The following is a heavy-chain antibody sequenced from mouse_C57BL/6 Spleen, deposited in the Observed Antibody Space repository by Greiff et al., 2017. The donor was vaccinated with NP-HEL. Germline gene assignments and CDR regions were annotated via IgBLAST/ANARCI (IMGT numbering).Heavy chain of an antibody. D-gene: IGHD1-1*01. J-gene: IGHJ4*01. V-gene: IGHV1-72*01. CDR2: IDPNSGGT. CDR3: ARRNYGNAMDY. CDR1: GCTFTSYW. Sequence: QVQLQQPGAELVKPGASVKLSCKASGCTFTSYWMHWVKQRPGRGLEWIGRIDPNSGGTKYNEKFKSKATLTVDKPSSTAYMQLSSLTSEDSAVYYCARRNYGNAMDYWGQGTSVTVSS.